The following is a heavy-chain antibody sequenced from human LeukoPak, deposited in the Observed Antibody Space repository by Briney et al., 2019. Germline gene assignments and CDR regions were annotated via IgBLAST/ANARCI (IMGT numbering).Heavy chain of an antibody. D-gene: IGHD1-26*01. Sequence: GESLKISCKGSGYSFTDYWIGWVRQMPGKGLEWMGVIYPGDSGTKYSPSFQGQVTISADKSINTAYLQWSSLKASDTAIYYCARHSVVGTTNYYYGMDVWGQGTTVTVSS. J-gene: IGHJ6*02. CDR1: GYSFTDYW. CDR2: IYPGDSGT. CDR3: ARHSVVGTTNYYYGMDV. V-gene: IGHV5-51*01.